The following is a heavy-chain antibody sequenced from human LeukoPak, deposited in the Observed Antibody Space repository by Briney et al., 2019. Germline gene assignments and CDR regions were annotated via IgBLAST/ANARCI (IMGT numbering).Heavy chain of an antibody. CDR1: GFSFAYFFAVYY. CDR2: INPNSGGT. Sequence: APVKRSCATSGFSFAYFFAVYYIHRVRQAPGQGLEWMGWINPNSGGTNYAQKFQGTVTMTRDTSLSTDYMELSRLRSDDTAVYYCARYPGTTSYPFDYWGQG. V-gene: IGHV1-2*02. CDR3: ARYPGTTSYPFDY. D-gene: IGHD1-1*01. J-gene: IGHJ4*01.